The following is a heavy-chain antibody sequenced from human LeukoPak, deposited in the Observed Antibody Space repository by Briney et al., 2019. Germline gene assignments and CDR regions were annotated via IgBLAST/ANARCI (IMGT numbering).Heavy chain of an antibody. V-gene: IGHV3-48*03. Sequence: PGGSLRLSCAASGFTFSSYEMKWVRQAPGKGLEWVSYISSSGSTIYYADSVKGRFTISRDNAKNSLYMQMNSLRAEDTAVYHCARSGYSSSWRFDYWGQGTLVTVSS. D-gene: IGHD6-13*01. CDR3: ARSGYSSSWRFDY. J-gene: IGHJ4*02. CDR1: GFTFSSYE. CDR2: ISSSGSTI.